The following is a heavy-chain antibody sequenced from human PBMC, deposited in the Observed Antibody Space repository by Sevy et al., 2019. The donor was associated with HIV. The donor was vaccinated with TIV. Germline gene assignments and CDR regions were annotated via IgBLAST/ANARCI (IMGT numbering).Heavy chain of an antibody. V-gene: IGHV3-21*01. D-gene: IGHD6-19*01. CDR1: GFTFSSYS. CDR2: ISSSSSYI. Sequence: GGSLRLSCAASGFTFSSYSMNWVRQAPGKGLEWVSSISSSSSYIYYADSVKGRFTISSDNAKNSLYLKMNSLRAEDTAVYYCAREAGYSSGWYYFDYWGQGTLVTVSS. CDR3: AREAGYSSGWYYFDY. J-gene: IGHJ4*02.